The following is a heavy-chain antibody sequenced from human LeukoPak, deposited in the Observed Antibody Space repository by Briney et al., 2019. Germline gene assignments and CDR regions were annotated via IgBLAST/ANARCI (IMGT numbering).Heavy chain of an antibody. CDR3: AAYDSSGYYSRGFDY. CDR2: IYYSGST. J-gene: IGHJ4*02. V-gene: IGHV4-59*01. D-gene: IGHD3-22*01. Sequence: SETLSLTCTVSGGSISSYYWSWIRQPPGKGLEWIGYIYYSGSTNYNPSLKSRVTISVDTSKNQFPLKLSSVTAADTAVYYCAAYDSSGYYSRGFDYWGQGTLVTVSS. CDR1: GGSISSYY.